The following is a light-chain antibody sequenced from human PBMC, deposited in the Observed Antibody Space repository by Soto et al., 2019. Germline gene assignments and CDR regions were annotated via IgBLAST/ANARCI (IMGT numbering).Light chain of an antibody. V-gene: IGLV1-40*01. CDR3: QSYDSSLSAL. Sequence: QSALTQPPSVSGAPGQRVTISCTGSSSNIGAGYDVHWYQQLPGTAPKLLIYGNSNRPSGVPDRFSGSKSGTSASLAITGXXXXXXXXXYCQSYDSSLSALFGTGTKVTVL. CDR1: SSNIGAGYD. CDR2: GNS. J-gene: IGLJ1*01.